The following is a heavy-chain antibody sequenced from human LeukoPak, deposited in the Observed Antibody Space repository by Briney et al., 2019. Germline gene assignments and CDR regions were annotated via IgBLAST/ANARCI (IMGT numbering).Heavy chain of an antibody. Sequence: PSETLSLTCTVSGGSITSYYWSWTRQPPGKGLEWIGYVYYSGSTNYNPSLNSRVTISADTSKNQFPLKLNSVTAADTAVYYCAREGVSYYDRSGYHYWGQGTLVTVSS. J-gene: IGHJ4*02. CDR1: GGSITSYY. V-gene: IGHV4-59*01. D-gene: IGHD3-22*01. CDR2: VYYSGST. CDR3: AREGVSYYDRSGYHY.